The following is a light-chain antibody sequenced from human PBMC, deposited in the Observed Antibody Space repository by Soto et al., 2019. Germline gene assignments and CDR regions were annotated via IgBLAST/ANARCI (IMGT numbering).Light chain of an antibody. CDR1: QGIRND. CDR2: AAS. V-gene: IGKV1-6*01. CDR3: LQKYFYPFT. J-gene: IGKJ3*01. Sequence: AIQMTRSPSSLSASVGDRVTITCRASQGIRNDLDWFQQKPGKAPKLLIYAASNLQSGVPARFSGSGSGTDFTLTISSMQPEDFATYYCLQKYFYPFTLGPGTKVDMK.